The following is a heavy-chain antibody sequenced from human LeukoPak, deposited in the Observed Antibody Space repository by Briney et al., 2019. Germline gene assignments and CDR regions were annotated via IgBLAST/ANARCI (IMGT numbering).Heavy chain of an antibody. CDR3: ARSGYYNDY. CDR2: IYHSWST. J-gene: IGHJ4*02. Sequence: PSETLSLTCAVSGGSISSGGYSWSWIRQPPGKGLEWIGYIYHSWSTYYNPSLKSRVTISVDRSKNQFSLKLSSVTAADTAVYYCARSGYYNDYWGQGTLVTVSS. D-gene: IGHD3-22*01. CDR1: GGSISSGGYS. V-gene: IGHV4-30-2*01.